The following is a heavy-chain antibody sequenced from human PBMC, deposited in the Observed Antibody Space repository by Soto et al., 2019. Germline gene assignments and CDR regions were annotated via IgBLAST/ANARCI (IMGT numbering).Heavy chain of an antibody. V-gene: IGHV3-23*01. D-gene: IGHD1-1*01. Sequence: EVQLLESGGGLVQPGGSLRLSCAASGFTISSNAMYWVRQAPGKGLEWVSAISDRGDTTHYADTVKGRFTISRDTSKNTLYLQLNTLRADDTAVYYCAKDKPGTTSFDYWGQGNLVTVSS. CDR2: ISDRGDTT. CDR1: GFTISSNA. CDR3: AKDKPGTTSFDY. J-gene: IGHJ4*02.